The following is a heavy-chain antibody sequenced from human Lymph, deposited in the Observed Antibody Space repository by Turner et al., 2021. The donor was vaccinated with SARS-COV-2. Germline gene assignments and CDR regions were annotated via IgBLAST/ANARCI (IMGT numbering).Heavy chain of an antibody. CDR2: IYSGGST. V-gene: IGHV3-53*01. CDR3: ARDLMEVGGMDV. CDR1: GITVSSTY. Sequence: EVQLVESGGGLIQPGGSLRLSCAASGITVSSTYMSWVRQAPGKGVEGVSVIYSGGSTYYADSVKGRFTISRDNSKNTLYFQMNSLRAEDTAVYYCARDLMEVGGMDVWGQGTTVTVSS. J-gene: IGHJ6*02. D-gene: IGHD3-3*01.